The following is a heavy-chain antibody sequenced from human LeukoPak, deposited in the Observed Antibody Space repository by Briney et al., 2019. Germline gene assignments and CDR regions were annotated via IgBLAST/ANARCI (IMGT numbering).Heavy chain of an antibody. D-gene: IGHD3-22*01. Sequence: GGSLRLSCAASRFTFSSYAMSWVRQAPGKGLEWVSAISGSGGNTYYADSVKGRFTISRDNSKNTLYLQMNSLRAEDTAVYYCARDYYDSSVFDYWGQGTLVTVSS. CDR1: RFTFSSYA. CDR3: ARDYYDSSVFDY. J-gene: IGHJ4*02. V-gene: IGHV3-23*01. CDR2: ISGSGGNT.